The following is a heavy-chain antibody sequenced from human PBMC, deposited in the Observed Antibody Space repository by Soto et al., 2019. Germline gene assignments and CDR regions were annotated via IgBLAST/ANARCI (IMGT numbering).Heavy chain of an antibody. J-gene: IGHJ4*02. Sequence: GGSLRLSCAASGFIFDDYAMHWVRQAPGKGLEWVSGISWSSGSIGYADSVKGRFTISRDNGKHSLYLQLNSLRAEDTAVYYCARDPTYFYDSSGYYDYWGQGTLVTVSS. D-gene: IGHD3-22*01. CDR3: ARDPTYFYDSSGYYDY. CDR2: ISWSSGSI. V-gene: IGHV3-9*01. CDR1: GFIFDDYA.